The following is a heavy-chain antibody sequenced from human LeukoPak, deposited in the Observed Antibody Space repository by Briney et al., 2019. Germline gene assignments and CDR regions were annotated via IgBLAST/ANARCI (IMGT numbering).Heavy chain of an antibody. CDR1: GFTFSSYW. Sequence: PGVSLRLSCAGSGFTFSSYWMHWVRQGQGKKGLRWVSRINSDGSNIRYADSVEGRFTISRDNAKNTLNLEVHSLRGESTAVYYCVRGGPFDYWGQGTLVSVSS. CDR3: VRGGPFDY. D-gene: IGHD6-25*01. J-gene: IGHJ4*02. V-gene: IGHV3-74*01. CDR2: INSDGSNI.